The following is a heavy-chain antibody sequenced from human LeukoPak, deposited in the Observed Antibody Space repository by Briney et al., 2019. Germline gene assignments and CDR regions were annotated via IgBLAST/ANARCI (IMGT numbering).Heavy chain of an antibody. D-gene: IGHD3-16*01. V-gene: IGHV1-46*01. CDR1: GYTFTTYK. J-gene: IGHJ4*02. Sequence: ASVKVSCKASGYTFTTYKIHWVRQAPGQGLEWVGIINPSDGNTRNAQKFQGRVTMTRDTSTGTVYLELSSLRSEDTAVYYCASLGPTDYWGQGTLVTVSS. CDR3: ASLGPTDY. CDR2: INPSDGNT.